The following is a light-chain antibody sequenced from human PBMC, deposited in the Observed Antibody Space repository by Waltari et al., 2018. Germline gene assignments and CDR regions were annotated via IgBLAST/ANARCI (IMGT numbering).Light chain of an antibody. J-gene: IGKJ2*01. CDR2: AAS. CDR3: QQSYSLYT. Sequence: DIQMTQSPSSLSATVGDRVTITCRASQSISSYLNWYQQKPGKAPKLLIYAASNLQSGVPSRFSGSGSGTDFTLTISSLQPEDFATYYCQQSYSLYTFGQETKLEIK. V-gene: IGKV1-39*01. CDR1: QSISSY.